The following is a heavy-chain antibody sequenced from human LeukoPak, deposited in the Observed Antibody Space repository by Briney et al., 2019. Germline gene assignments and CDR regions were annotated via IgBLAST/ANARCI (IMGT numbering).Heavy chain of an antibody. CDR2: INPNSGGT. V-gene: IGHV1-2*02. CDR3: ARVLSRSSYSSGSYYQDY. J-gene: IGHJ4*02. D-gene: IGHD3-10*01. Sequence: ASVKVSCKASGYTFTSYDINWVRQATGQGLEWMGWINPNSGGTNYAQKFQGRVTMTRDTSISTAYMELSRLRSDDTAMYYCARVLSRSSYSSGSYYQDYWGQGTLVTVSS. CDR1: GYTFTSYD.